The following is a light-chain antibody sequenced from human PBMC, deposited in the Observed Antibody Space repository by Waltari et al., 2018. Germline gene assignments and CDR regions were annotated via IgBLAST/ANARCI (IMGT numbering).Light chain of an antibody. CDR3: QQYSSSPAS. V-gene: IGKV3-20*01. CDR1: QSVSSNY. J-gene: IGKJ2*03. CDR2: DVS. Sequence: EMVLTQSPGTLSLSPGASATLSCRASQSVSSNYLAWYQQKPGQPPRLLIYDVSSRATGIPDRFSGSGSGTDFTLTISRLEPEDFALYYCQQYSSSPASFGQGTKLEIK.